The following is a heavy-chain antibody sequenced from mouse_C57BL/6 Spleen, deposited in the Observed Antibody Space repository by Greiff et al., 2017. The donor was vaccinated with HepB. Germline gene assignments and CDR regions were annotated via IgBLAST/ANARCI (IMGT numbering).Heavy chain of an antibody. CDR2: ISDGGSYT. D-gene: IGHD1-1*01. CDR3: ARAVYYGSSYEFAY. V-gene: IGHV5-4*03. J-gene: IGHJ3*01. Sequence: EVKVVESGGGLVKPGGSLKLSCAASGFTFSSYAMSWVRQTPEKRLEWVATISDGGSYTYYPDNVKGRFTISRDNAKNNLYLQMSHLKSEDTAMYYCARAVYYGSSYEFAYWGQGTLVTVSA. CDR1: GFTFSSYA.